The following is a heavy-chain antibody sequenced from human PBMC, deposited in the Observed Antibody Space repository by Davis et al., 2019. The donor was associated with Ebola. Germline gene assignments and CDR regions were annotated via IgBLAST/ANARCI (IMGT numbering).Heavy chain of an antibody. D-gene: IGHD6-13*01. Sequence: GESLKISCAASGFTVSSNYMSWVRQAPGKGLEWVSVIYSGGSTYYADSVKGRFTISRDNSKNTLYLQMNSLRAEDTAVYYCAKKQQLLFDYWGQGTLVTVSS. CDR1: GFTVSSNY. CDR3: AKKQQLLFDY. V-gene: IGHV3-53*01. J-gene: IGHJ4*02. CDR2: IYSGGST.